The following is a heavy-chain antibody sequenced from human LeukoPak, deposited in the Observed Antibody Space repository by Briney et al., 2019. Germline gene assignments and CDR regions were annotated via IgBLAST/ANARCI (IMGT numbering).Heavy chain of an antibody. CDR1: GFTFSSYT. CDR3: AREYMAAAGPYFDY. V-gene: IGHV3-48*04. Sequence: GGSLRLSCAVSGFTFSSYTVNWVRPAQEEGLEWDSSISSSGSTTYYADSVKRRFTISRDNAKNSLYLQMNSLRAEDTAVYYCAREYMAAAGPYFDYWGQGTLVTVSS. J-gene: IGHJ4*02. CDR2: ISSSGSTT. D-gene: IGHD6-13*01.